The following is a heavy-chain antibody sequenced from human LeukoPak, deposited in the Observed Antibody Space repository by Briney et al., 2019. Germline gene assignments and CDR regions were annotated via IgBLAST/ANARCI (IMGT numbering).Heavy chain of an antibody. V-gene: IGHV3-48*02. CDR1: GFTFSSYS. CDR3: ARDRGWEVLPSYFDY. D-gene: IGHD1-26*01. CDR2: ISSSTTTI. J-gene: IGHJ4*02. Sequence: GRSLRLSCAASGFTFSSYSMNWVRQAPGKGLQWISYISSSTTTIYYTDSVKGRFTISRDNAKNSLYLQMNSLRDEDTAVYYCARDRGWEVLPSYFDYWGQGTLVTVSS.